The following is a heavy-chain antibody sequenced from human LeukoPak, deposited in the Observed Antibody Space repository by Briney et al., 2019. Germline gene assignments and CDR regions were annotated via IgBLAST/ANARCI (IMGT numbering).Heavy chain of an antibody. CDR2: ISGSGGST. Sequence: GGSLRLSCAASGFTFSSYAMSWVRQAPRKGLEWVSAISGSGGSTYYADSVKGRFTISRDNSKNTLYLQMNSLRTEDTALYYCATEVAEGGPQDYWGQGTLVTVSS. D-gene: IGHD2-15*01. J-gene: IGHJ4*02. V-gene: IGHV3-23*01. CDR3: ATEVAEGGPQDY. CDR1: GFTFSSYA.